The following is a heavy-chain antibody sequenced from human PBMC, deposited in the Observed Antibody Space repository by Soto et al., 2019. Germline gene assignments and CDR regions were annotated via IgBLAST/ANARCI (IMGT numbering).Heavy chain of an antibody. CDR3: ARDLWNNGCFYV. CDR1: GFTFGSCC. Sequence: PXGCLRLPCAASGFTFGSCCMHWVRQAPGKGLVWVSLVNGDGGNTTYADSVKGRFTISRDNARNTLYLQVNSLRAEDTGVYYCARDLWNNGCFYVWGQGTLVTVSS. CDR2: VNGDGGNT. D-gene: IGHD1-1*01. V-gene: IGHV3-74*01. J-gene: IGHJ4*02.